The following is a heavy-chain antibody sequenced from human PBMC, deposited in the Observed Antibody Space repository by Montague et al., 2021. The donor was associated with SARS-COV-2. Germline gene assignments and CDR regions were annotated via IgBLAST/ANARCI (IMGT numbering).Heavy chain of an antibody. J-gene: IGHJ6*02. CDR1: GGSISSSSYY. D-gene: IGHD4-17*01. Sequence: SETLSLTCTVSGGSISSSSYYWGWIRQPPGKGLEWIGSIYYSGSTYYNPPLKSRVAISVDTSKNQFSLKLSSVTAADTAVYYCARDYGDYGSGYYYGMDVWGQGTRVTVPS. V-gene: IGHV4-39*07. CDR2: IYYSGST. CDR3: ARDYGDYGSGYYYGMDV.